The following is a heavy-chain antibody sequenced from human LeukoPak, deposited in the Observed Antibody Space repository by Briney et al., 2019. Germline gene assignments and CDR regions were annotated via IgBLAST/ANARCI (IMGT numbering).Heavy chain of an antibody. J-gene: IGHJ3*02. CDR3: ARMTTVTVDAFDI. Sequence: SETLSLTCTVSGGSISSGDYYWSWIRQPPGKGLEWIGYIYYSGSTYYNPSLKSRVTISVDTSKNQFSLKLSSVTAGDRAVYYCARMTTVTVDAFDIWGQGQWSPSLQ. V-gene: IGHV4-30-4*08. CDR1: GGSISSGDYY. CDR2: IYYSGST. D-gene: IGHD4-17*01.